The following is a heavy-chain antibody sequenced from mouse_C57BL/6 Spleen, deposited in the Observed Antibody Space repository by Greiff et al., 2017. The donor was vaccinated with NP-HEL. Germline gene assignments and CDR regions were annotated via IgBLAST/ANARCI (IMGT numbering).Heavy chain of an antibody. CDR3: ARGKDYGGGWFAY. V-gene: IGHV1-66*01. CDR2: IYPGSGNT. D-gene: IGHD2-4*01. J-gene: IGHJ3*01. CDR1: GYSFTSYY. Sequence: QVQLQQSGPELVKPGASVKISCKASGYSFTSYYIHWVKQRPGQGLEWIGWIYPGSGNTKYNEKFKGKATLTADTSSSTAYMQLSSLTSEDSAVYHCARGKDYGGGWFAYGGQGTLVTVSA.